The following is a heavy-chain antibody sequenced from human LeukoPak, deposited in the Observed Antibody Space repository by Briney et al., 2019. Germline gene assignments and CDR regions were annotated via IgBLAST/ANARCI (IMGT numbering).Heavy chain of an antibody. V-gene: IGHV1-18*01. CDR3: ARERVVGDAFDI. Sequence: ASVKVSCKASGYTFTNFGITWVRQAPGQGLEWMGWISAYNGNTNYAQKLQGRVTMATDTSTSTDYMDLRSLRSDDTAVYYCARERVVGDAFDIWGQGTMVTVSS. CDR2: ISAYNGNT. D-gene: IGHD1-26*01. J-gene: IGHJ3*02. CDR1: GYTFTNFG.